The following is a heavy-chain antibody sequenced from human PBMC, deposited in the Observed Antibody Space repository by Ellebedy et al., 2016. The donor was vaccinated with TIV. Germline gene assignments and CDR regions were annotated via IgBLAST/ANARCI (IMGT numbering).Heavy chain of an antibody. V-gene: IGHV3-72*01. J-gene: IGHJ4*02. Sequence: GESLKISXAASGFTFSDYFMDWVRQAPGKGLEWIARISNKASSHTTEYAASVKGRFTISRDDSKNSLYLQMNSVKPEDTAVYYCARYIVSPLRRFDYWGQGTLVTVSS. CDR1: GFTFSDYF. CDR3: ARYIVSPLRRFDY. CDR2: ISNKASSHTT. D-gene: IGHD5/OR15-5a*01.